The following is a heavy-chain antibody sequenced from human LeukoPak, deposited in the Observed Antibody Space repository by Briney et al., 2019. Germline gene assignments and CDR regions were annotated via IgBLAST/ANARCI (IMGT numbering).Heavy chain of an antibody. CDR1: GFTFSSIW. Sequence: GGSLRLTCAASGFTFSSIWMSWVRQAPGKGLEWVANIKHDGSETNYVDSVKGRFSISRDNAKNSLHLQMNSLRVEDTAVYYCAKNGGPHGMDVWGLGTTVTVSS. CDR2: IKHDGSET. CDR3: AKNGGPHGMDV. J-gene: IGHJ6*02. V-gene: IGHV3-7*02. D-gene: IGHD3-16*01.